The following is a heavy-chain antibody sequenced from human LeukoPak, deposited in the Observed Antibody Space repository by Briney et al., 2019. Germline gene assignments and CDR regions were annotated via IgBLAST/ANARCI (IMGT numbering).Heavy chain of an antibody. CDR1: GGSFSNYY. Sequence: SETLSLTCTVSGGSFSNYYWSWIRQPPGKGLEWIGYIYYSGSTNYNPSLKSRVTISVDTSKNQFSLKLSSVTAADTAVYYCARGQWPLYYFDYWGQGTLVTVSS. V-gene: IGHV4-59*01. D-gene: IGHD6-19*01. CDR3: ARGQWPLYYFDY. CDR2: IYYSGST. J-gene: IGHJ4*02.